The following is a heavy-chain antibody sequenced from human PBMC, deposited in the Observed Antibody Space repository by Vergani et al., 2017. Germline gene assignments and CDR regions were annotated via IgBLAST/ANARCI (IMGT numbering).Heavy chain of an antibody. V-gene: IGHV1-69*02. J-gene: IGHJ4*02. CDR1: GGTFNSYT. D-gene: IGHD5-12*01. Sequence: QVQLVQSGAEVKKPGSSVKVSCKASGGTFNSYTVSWVRQAPGQGLEWMGRIIPILGIANYAQKFQGRVTITADKSTSTAYMELSSLRSEDTAVYYCARCGYSGYYGVKIHWGQGTLVTVSS. CDR3: ARCGYSGYYGVKIH. CDR2: IIPILGIA.